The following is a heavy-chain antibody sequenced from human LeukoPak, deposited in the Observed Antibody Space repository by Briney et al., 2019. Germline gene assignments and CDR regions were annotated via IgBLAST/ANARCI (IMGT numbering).Heavy chain of an antibody. CDR3: ARLYYYDSSPILDY. Sequence: GGSLRLSCAASGFTFSSYGMHWVRQAPGKGLEWVAVIWYDGSNKYYADSVKGRFTISRDNSKNTLYLQMNSLRAEDTAVYYCARLYYYDSSPILDYWGQGTLVTVSS. V-gene: IGHV3-33*01. J-gene: IGHJ4*02. D-gene: IGHD3-22*01. CDR2: IWYDGSNK. CDR1: GFTFSSYG.